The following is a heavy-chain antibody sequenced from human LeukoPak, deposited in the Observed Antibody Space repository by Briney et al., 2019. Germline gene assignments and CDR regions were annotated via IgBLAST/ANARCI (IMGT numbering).Heavy chain of an antibody. V-gene: IGHV4-59*08. CDR1: GGPISSYY. CDR2: IYYSGST. D-gene: IGHD2-2*01. Sequence: NPSETLSLTWTVSGGPISSYYWSWIRQPPGKGLEWIGYIYYSGSTNYNPSLKSRVTISVDTSKDQFSLKLSSVTAADTAVYYCARHRGILVPAAMFDPWGQGTLVTVSS. CDR3: ARHRGILVPAAMFDP. J-gene: IGHJ5*02.